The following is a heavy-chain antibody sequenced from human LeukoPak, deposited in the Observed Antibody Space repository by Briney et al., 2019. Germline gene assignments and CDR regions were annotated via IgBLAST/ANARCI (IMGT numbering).Heavy chain of an antibody. CDR1: GYTFTGYY. D-gene: IGHD2-2*01. CDR3: ARFYCSSTSCNDVGTGGY. V-gene: IGHV1-2*02. J-gene: IGHJ4*02. Sequence: ASVKVSCKASGYTFTGYYMHWVRQAPGQGLEWMGWINPSSGGTNYAQKFRGRVTMTRDTSISTAYMELSRLRSDDTAVYYCARFYCSSTSCNDVGTGGYWGQGTLVTVSS. CDR2: INPSSGGT.